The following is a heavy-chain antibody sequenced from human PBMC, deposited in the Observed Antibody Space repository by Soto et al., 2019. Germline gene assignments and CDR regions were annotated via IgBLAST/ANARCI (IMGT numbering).Heavy chain of an antibody. CDR3: ARASYSSGWIYSFDI. V-gene: IGHV3-53*01. CDR1: GFTVSSNY. Sequence: EVQLVESGGGLIQHGGSLRLSCAASGFTVSSNYMSWVRQAPGKGLEWVSVIYSGGSTYYADSVKGRFTISRDNSKNTLYLQMNSLRAEDTAVYYCARASYSSGWIYSFDIWGQGTMVTVSS. J-gene: IGHJ3*02. CDR2: IYSGGST. D-gene: IGHD6-19*01.